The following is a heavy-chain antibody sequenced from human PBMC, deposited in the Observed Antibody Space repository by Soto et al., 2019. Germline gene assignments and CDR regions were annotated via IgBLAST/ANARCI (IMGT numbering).Heavy chain of an antibody. CDR2: INHSGST. CDR1: GGSFSGYY. V-gene: IGHV4-34*01. J-gene: IGHJ4*02. CDR3: ARGGGIAAAGLKYYFDD. D-gene: IGHD6-13*01. Sequence: SETLSLTCAVYGGSFSGYYWSWIRQPPGKGLEWIGEINHSGSTNYNPSLKSRVTISVDTSKNQFSLKLSSVTAADTAVYYCARGGGIAAAGLKYYFDDWGQGTLVTVSS.